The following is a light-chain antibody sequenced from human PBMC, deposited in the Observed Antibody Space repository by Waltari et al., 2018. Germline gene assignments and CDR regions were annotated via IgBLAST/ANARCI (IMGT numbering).Light chain of an antibody. CDR2: EVT. Sequence: SALTQPPSASGPPGQSVSISCTGTSSAVGAYNYVSWYQQHPGKAPRLMIYEVTKRPSGVPDRFSGSKSGNTASLTVSGLQTEDEADYYCCSYTDRSTMVFGAGTKLTVL. CDR1: SSAVGAYNY. V-gene: IGLV2-8*01. J-gene: IGLJ3*02. CDR3: CSYTDRSTMV.